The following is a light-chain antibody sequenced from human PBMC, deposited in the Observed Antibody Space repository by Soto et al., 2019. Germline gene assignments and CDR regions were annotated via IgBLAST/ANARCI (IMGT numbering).Light chain of an antibody. CDR1: QIVLHSSNNKDY. J-gene: IGKJ3*01. Sequence: DIVMTQSPDSLAVSLVERATIYCKSSQIVLHSSNNKDYLAWYQQKPGQSPKLLIYWASTGESGVPDRFSGSGSATEFTLTISSLQAEDVAVYYCQQYYSTPFNFGTGTKVDI. CDR2: WAS. CDR3: QQYYSTPFN. V-gene: IGKV4-1*01.